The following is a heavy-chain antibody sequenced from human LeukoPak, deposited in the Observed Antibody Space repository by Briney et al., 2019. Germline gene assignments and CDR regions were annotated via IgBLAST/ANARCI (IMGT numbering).Heavy chain of an antibody. CDR3: AKDRVRYCSSTSCEYFDY. V-gene: IGHV3-23*01. CDR1: GFTFSSYG. D-gene: IGHD2-2*01. CDR2: ISGSGGST. Sequence: GGSLRLSCAASGFTFSSYGMSWVRQAPGKGLEWVSGISGSGGSTYYADSVKGRFTVSRDNSKNTLYLQMNSLRAEDTAVYYCAKDRVRYCSSTSCEYFDYWGQGTLVTVSS. J-gene: IGHJ4*02.